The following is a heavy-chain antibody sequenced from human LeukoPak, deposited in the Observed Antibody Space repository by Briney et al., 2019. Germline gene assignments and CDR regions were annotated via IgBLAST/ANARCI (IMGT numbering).Heavy chain of an antibody. J-gene: IGHJ4*02. Sequence: SETLSLTCTVSGGSISSYYWSWIRQLPGKGLEWIGYIYYSGSTNYNPSLKSRVTISVDTSKNQFSLKLSSVTAADTAVYYCARLAVTPHLMDYWGQGTLVTVSS. CDR2: IYYSGST. CDR1: GGSISSYY. V-gene: IGHV4-59*08. CDR3: ARLAVTPHLMDY. D-gene: IGHD2-21*02.